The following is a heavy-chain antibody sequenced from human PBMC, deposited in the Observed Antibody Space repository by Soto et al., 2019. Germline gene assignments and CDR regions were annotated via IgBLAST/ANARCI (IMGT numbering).Heavy chain of an antibody. D-gene: IGHD6-6*01. CDR3: ARDSYRSSSLGGEDFDY. J-gene: IGHJ4*02. V-gene: IGHV3-21*01. Sequence: EVQLVESGGGLVKPGGSLRVSCAASGFTMSSYTMNWVRQAPGKGLEWVSSISSSSSYIYYADSVKGRFTISRDNANNSLYLQMNSLRAEATAVYYCARDSYRSSSLGGEDFDYWGQGTLVTVSS. CDR1: GFTMSSYT. CDR2: ISSSSSYI.